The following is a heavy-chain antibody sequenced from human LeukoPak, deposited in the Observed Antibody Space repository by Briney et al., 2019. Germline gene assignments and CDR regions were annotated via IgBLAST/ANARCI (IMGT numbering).Heavy chain of an antibody. CDR1: GFTFDDYA. V-gene: IGHV3-9*01. J-gene: IGHJ5*02. CDR3: VKDRWYQLLWGWFDP. Sequence: PGRLLRFSCAAPGFTFDDYAMHGVRQAPGKGLEWVSGISWNSGSKGYADSVKGRFTISRDNARNTLYLQMNSLRAEDTALYYCVKDRWYQLLWGWFDPWGQGTLVTDSS. CDR2: ISWNSGSK. D-gene: IGHD2-2*01.